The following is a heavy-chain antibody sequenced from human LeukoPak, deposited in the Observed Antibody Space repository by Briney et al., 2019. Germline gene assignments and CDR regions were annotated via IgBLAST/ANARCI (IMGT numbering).Heavy chain of an antibody. CDR1: GGSISSPSYS. Sequence: SETLSLTCTVSGGSISSPSYSWSWIRQSAGKGLEWIGYISHTGGTLDNPSLTSRVTMSLDRSRSQFSLRLSSVTAADTAVYYCARGAKFYYDTSGYFDYWGQGILVTVSS. CDR2: ISHTGGT. D-gene: IGHD3-22*01. J-gene: IGHJ4*02. V-gene: IGHV4-30-2*06. CDR3: ARGAKFYYDTSGYFDY.